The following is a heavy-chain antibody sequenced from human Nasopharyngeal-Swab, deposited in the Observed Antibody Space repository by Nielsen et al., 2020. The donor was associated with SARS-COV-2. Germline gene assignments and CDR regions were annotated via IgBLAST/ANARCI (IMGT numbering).Heavy chain of an antibody. J-gene: IGHJ4*02. V-gene: IGHV3-23*01. CDR3: AKDYDIGY. Sequence: GESPNTPCVAPGFIFGNSAMAWVRQAPGKGLEWVSAIGGNGARTHYADSVRGRFIISRDNSKSTLDLQMNSLRAEDTAVYYCAKDYDIGYWGQGTLVTVSS. CDR2: IGGNGART. CDR1: GFIFGNSA. D-gene: IGHD3-9*01.